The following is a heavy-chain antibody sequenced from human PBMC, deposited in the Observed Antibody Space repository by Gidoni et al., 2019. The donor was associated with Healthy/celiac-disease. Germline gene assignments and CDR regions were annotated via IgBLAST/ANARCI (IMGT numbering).Heavy chain of an antibody. D-gene: IGHD6-19*01. V-gene: IGHV4-61*01. CDR2: IYYSGST. CDR1: GGSVSSGSYY. Sequence: QVQLQESGPGLVKPSETLSLTCTVSGGSVSSGSYYWRWIRQPPGKGLEWIGYIYYSGSTNYNPSLKSRVTISVDTSKNQFSLKLSSVTAADTAVYYCARDRIAVAGTRGSLNLYGMDVWGQGTTVTVSS. CDR3: ARDRIAVAGTRGSLNLYGMDV. J-gene: IGHJ6*02.